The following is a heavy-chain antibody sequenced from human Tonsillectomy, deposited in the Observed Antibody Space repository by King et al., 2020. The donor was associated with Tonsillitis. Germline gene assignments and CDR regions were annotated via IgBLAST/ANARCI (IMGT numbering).Heavy chain of an antibody. D-gene: IGHD1-26*01. J-gene: IGHJ6*02. CDR3: AKDVGWELPTSSYYYYGMDV. Sequence: VQLVESGGVVVQPGGSLRLSCAASGFTFDDYAMHWVRQAPGKGLEWVSLISWDGGSTYYADSVKGRFTISRDNSKNSLYLQMNILRAEDTALYYCAKDVGWELPTSSYYYYGMDVWGQGTTVTVSS. V-gene: IGHV3-43D*03. CDR1: GFTFDDYA. CDR2: ISWDGGST.